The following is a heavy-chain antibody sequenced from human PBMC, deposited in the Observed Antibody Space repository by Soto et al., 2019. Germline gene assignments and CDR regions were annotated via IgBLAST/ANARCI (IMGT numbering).Heavy chain of an antibody. CDR2: INHSGST. CDR1: GGAFSGYY. V-gene: IGHV4-34*01. D-gene: IGHD3-10*01. Sequence: SETLSLTCAFYGGAFSGYYWSWSRQPPGKGLGWIGEINHSGSTNYNPSLKSRVTISVDTSKNQFSLKLSSVTAADTAVYYCARNRPVYGSGSYPRYYYYYMDVWGKGTTVTVSS. J-gene: IGHJ6*03. CDR3: ARNRPVYGSGSYPRYYYYYMDV.